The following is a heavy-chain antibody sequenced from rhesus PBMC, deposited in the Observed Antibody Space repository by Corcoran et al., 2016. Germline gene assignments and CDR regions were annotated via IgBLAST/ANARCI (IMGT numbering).Heavy chain of an antibody. CDR1: GCSMSASYR. V-gene: IGHV4S10*01. Sequence: QVQLQESGPGVVKPSETLSLTCAGSGCSMSASYRWRWIRQPPGQGLEWSGYIYGDRTSTNYHPSRKCQVSISNGTSKIPFSLELSSLTAANTAVCYWERLVRGEYSDQPFDYWGQGVLVTVSS. CDR3: ERLVRGEYSDQPFDY. J-gene: IGHJ4*01. CDR2: IYGDRTST. D-gene: IGHD5-42*01.